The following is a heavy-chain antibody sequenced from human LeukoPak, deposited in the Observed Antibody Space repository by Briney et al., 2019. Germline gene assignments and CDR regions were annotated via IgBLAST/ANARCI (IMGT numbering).Heavy chain of an antibody. CDR2: IYAGGTT. CDR3: ARGRSRSSSGWYFDY. D-gene: IGHD3-22*01. V-gene: IGHV3-53*01. J-gene: IGHJ4*02. Sequence: GGSLRLSCTASGFSVSGNFMTWVRQAPGKGLEWISFIYAGGTTSYAGSVKGRFTLSRNNSKNTIYLQLNSLRVEDTAVYCCARGRSRSSSGWYFDYWGQGTLVTVSS. CDR1: GFSVSGNF.